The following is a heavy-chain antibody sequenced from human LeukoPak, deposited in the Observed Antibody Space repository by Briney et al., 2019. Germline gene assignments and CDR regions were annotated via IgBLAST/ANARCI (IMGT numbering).Heavy chain of an antibody. CDR2: IIPIFGTA. CDR1: GGTFSSYA. CDR3: ARVFGGAGDYDDY. J-gene: IGHJ4*02. D-gene: IGHD3-10*01. V-gene: IGHV1-69*13. Sequence: SVKVSCKASGGTFSSYAISWVRQAPGQRLEWMGGIIPIFGTANYAQKFQGRVTITADESTSTAYMELSSLRSEDTAVYYCARVFGGAGDYDDYWGQGTLVTVSS.